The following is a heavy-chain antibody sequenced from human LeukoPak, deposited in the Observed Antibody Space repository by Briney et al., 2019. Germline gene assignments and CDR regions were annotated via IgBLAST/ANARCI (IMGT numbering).Heavy chain of an antibody. J-gene: IGHJ3*02. D-gene: IGHD2-21*02. CDR3: ARPSPYCGGDCYFDI. CDR1: GYSFTNYW. Sequence: GESLKISCKGSGYSFTNYWIGWVRQMPGKGLEWMGIIYPADSDIRYSPSFQGQVTISADKSISIAYLQWSSLKASDTAMYYCARPSPYCGGDCYFDIWGQGTMVTVSS. CDR2: IYPADSDI. V-gene: IGHV5-51*01.